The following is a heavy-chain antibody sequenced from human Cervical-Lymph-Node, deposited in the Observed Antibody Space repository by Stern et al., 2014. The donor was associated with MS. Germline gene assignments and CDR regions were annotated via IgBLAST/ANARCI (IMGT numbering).Heavy chain of an antibody. V-gene: IGHV3-72*01. CDR2: IRNKAQSYST. CDR1: GFTFSDRF. D-gene: IGHD4-17*01. CDR3: VRDRNGAGDF. Sequence: EMQLVESGGGLVQPGGSLRLSCAASGFTFSDRFMDWVRQAPGMGLQWIGRIRNKAQSYSTEYAASVKGRFTMSRDDSENSLSLQMNSLKIEDTAVYYCVRDRNGAGDFCGRGTQVTVSA. J-gene: IGHJ4*02.